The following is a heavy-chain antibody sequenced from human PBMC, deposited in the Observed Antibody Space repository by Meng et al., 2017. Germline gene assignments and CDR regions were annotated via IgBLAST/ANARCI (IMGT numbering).Heavy chain of an antibody. D-gene: IGHD3-22*01. CDR2: IIPIFGTA. CDR1: GGTFSSYA. CDR3: ARHYYYDSSGYYSTWYFDL. J-gene: IGHJ2*01. Sequence: QGALVQSGAEVKKPGSSVKVSCKASGGTFSSYAISWVRQAPGQGLEWMGGIIPIFGTANYAQKFQGRVPITADESTSTAYMELSSLRSEDTAVYYCARHYYYDSSGYYSTWYFDLWGRGTLVTVSS. V-gene: IGHV1-69*01.